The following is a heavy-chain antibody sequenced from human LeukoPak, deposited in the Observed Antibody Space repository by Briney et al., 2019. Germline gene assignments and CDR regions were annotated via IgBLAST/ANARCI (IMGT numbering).Heavy chain of an antibody. J-gene: IGHJ4*02. V-gene: IGHV3-11*03. CDR1: GGSFSGYY. Sequence: LSLTCAVYGGSFSGYYMSWIRQAPGKGLEWVSYISSSSSYTNYADSVKGRFTISRDNAKNSLYLQMNSLRAEDTAVYYCARCSGSSPPDYWGQGTLVTVSS. D-gene: IGHD1-26*01. CDR3: ARCSGSSPPDY. CDR2: ISSSSSYT.